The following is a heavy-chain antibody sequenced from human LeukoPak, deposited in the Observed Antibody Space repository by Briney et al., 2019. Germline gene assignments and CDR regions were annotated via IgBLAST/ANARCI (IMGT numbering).Heavy chain of an antibody. V-gene: IGHV4-4*07. CDR2: LYTSGST. J-gene: IGHJ4*02. Sequence: SETLSLTCTVSGGSISSYYWSWIRQPAGKGLEWIGRLYTSGSTNYNPSLKSRVTMSVDTSKNQFSLKLSSLTAADTAVYYCARSALDTSGTYYNPQPFVYWGQGTLVTVSS. CDR3: ARSALDTSGTYYNPQPFVY. CDR1: GGSISSYY. D-gene: IGHD3-10*01.